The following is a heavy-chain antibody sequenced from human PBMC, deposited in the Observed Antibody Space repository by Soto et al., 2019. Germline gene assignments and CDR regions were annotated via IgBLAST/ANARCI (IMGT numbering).Heavy chain of an antibody. CDR1: GGSISTSSYF. CDR3: ARDFSMVVVAPGY. D-gene: IGHD3-22*01. Sequence: SETLSLTCTVSGGSISTSSYFWGWIRQPPGKGLEWIGSIYYSGSTYYNPSLKNQDNITSDTSASTAYMELTSLRFEDTAVYYCARDFSMVVVAPGYWGQGTLVTVSS. CDR2: IYYSGST. J-gene: IGHJ4*02. V-gene: IGHV4-39*02.